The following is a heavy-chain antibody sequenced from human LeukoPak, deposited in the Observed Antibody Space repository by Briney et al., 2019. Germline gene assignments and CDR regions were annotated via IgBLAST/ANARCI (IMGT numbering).Heavy chain of an antibody. V-gene: IGHV4-34*01. J-gene: IGHJ4*02. Sequence: PSETLSLTCAVDGGSFSGYYWSWIRQPPGKGLEWIGEINHSGSTNYNPSLKSRVTISVDTSKNQFSLKLSSVTAADTAVYYCARGPAFGDSSDYWGQGTLVTVSS. CDR1: GGSFSGYY. D-gene: IGHD3-22*01. CDR2: INHSGST. CDR3: ARGPAFGDSSDY.